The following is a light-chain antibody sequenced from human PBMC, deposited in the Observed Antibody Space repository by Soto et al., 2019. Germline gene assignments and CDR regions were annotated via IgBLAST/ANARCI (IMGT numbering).Light chain of an antibody. CDR1: SSDVGSYNR. CDR2: EVS. CDR3: SSYTSSSTYV. J-gene: IGLJ1*01. V-gene: IGLV2-18*03. Sequence: QSVLTQPPSVSGYPGQSVTISCTGTSSDVGSYNRVSWYQQPPGTAPKLMIYEVSDRPSGVPDRFSGSKSGNTASLTTSGLQAEDEADYYCSSYTSSSTYVFGTGTKLTVL.